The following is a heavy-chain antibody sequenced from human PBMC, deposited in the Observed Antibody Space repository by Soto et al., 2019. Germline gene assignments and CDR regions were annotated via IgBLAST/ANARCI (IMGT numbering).Heavy chain of an antibody. J-gene: IGHJ6*02. V-gene: IGHV3-30-3*01. D-gene: IGHD3-10*01. CDR3: ARGSGSHSDYYYYGMDV. CDR2: ISYDGSNK. Sequence: GGSLRLSCAASGFTFSSYAMHWVRQAPGKGLEWVAVISYDGSNKYYADSVKGRSTISRDNSKNTLYLQMNSLRAEDTAVYYCARGSGSHSDYYYYGMDVWGQGTTVTVSS. CDR1: GFTFSSYA.